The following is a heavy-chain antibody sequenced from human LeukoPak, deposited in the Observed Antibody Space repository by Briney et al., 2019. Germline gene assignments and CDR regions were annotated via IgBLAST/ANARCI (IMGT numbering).Heavy chain of an antibody. V-gene: IGHV4-4*07. CDR1: GGSISSYY. CDR3: ASAAQGIVGATKDAFDI. D-gene: IGHD1-26*01. J-gene: IGHJ3*02. CDR2: IYTSGST. Sequence: SETLSLTCTVSGGSISSYYWSWIRQPAGKGLEWIGHIYTSGSTNYNLSLKRRVTMSVDTSNNQSSLKLSSVTAADTAEYYCASAAQGIVGATKDAFDIWVQGTMVTVSS.